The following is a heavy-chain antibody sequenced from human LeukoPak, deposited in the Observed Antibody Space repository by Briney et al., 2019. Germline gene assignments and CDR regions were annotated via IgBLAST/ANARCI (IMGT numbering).Heavy chain of an antibody. V-gene: IGHV4-59*01. CDR3: ARGRNAHDAYVWESYLKPPNWFDP. CDR2: IYYSGST. D-gene: IGHD3-16*02. CDR1: GGSISSYY. Sequence: SETLSLTCTVSGGSISSYYWSWIRQPPGKGLEWIGYIYYSGSTNYNPSLKSRVTISVDTSKNQFSLKLSSVTAADTAVYYCARGRNAHDAYVWESYLKPPNWFDPWGQGTLVTVSS. J-gene: IGHJ5*02.